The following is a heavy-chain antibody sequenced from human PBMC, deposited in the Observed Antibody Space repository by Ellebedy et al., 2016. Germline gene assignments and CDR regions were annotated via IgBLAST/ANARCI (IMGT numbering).Heavy chain of an antibody. Sequence: SVKVSXXASGYIFTTYGISWVRQAPGQGLEWMGGIIPLFGTAKYAQNLQDRVTITADESTSTAYMELNSLRSEDTAVYYCAQSRGAMHSSAWYYFDYWGQGTLVTVSS. D-gene: IGHD6-25*01. J-gene: IGHJ4*02. CDR1: GYIFTTYG. CDR3: AQSRGAMHSSAWYYFDY. V-gene: IGHV1-69*13. CDR2: IIPLFGTA.